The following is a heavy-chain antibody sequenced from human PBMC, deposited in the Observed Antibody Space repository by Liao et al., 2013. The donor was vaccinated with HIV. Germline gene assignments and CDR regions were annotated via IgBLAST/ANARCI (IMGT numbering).Heavy chain of an antibody. D-gene: IGHD3-22*01. CDR2: IFNSGTT. Sequence: QVQLQESGPGLVKPSETLSLTCTVSGGSISSYYWSWIRQPPGKGLEWIGYIFNSGTTNYHPSLRSRVTMSVDTSKNQFSLKLSSVTAADTAVYYCAREGYYYDSSGYYKIFDYWGQGTLVTVSS. J-gene: IGHJ4*02. V-gene: IGHV4-59*12. CDR3: AREGYYYDSSGYYKIFDY. CDR1: GGSISSYY.